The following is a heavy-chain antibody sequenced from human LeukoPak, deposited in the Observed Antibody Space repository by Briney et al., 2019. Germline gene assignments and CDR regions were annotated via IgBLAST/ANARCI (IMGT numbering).Heavy chain of an antibody. CDR2: IYSSGCT. D-gene: IGHD5-18*01. CDR1: GGSISSHY. CDR3: ARAGYSYGTGYYFDY. V-gene: IGHV4-59*11. J-gene: IGHJ4*02. Sequence: SETLSLTCTVSGGSISSHYWTWIRQPPGKGLEWIGYIYSSGCTNYNPSLKSRVTISLDTSKNQFSLKLSSVTAADAAVYYCARAGYSYGTGYYFDYWGQGALVTVSS.